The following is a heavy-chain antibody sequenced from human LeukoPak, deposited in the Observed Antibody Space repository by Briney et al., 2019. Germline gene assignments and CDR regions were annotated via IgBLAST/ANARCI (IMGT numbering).Heavy chain of an antibody. CDR2: IYYSGST. V-gene: IGHV4-39*07. CDR1: GGSISSSSYY. J-gene: IGHJ4*02. CDR3: ARVEAYCSSTSCYTISFDY. Sequence: SETLSLTCTVSGGSISSSSYYWGWIRRPPGKGLEWIGSIYYSGSTYYNPSLKSRVTISVDTSKNQFSLKLSSVTAADTAVYYCARVEAYCSSTSCYTISFDYWGQGTLVTVSS. D-gene: IGHD2-2*02.